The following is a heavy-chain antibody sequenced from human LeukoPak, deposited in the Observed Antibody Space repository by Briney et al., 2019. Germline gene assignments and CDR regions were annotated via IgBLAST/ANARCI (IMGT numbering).Heavy chain of an antibody. V-gene: IGHV3-48*03. D-gene: IGHD6-19*01. CDR2: ISSFGSTI. CDR1: GFTFSSYE. Sequence: PGGSLRLSCVASGFTFSSYEMNWVRQAPGKGLEWVSYISSFGSTISYADSVKGRFTISRDNAKNPLYLQMNSLRVEDTALYYCARLPIAVTGDVLDYWGQGTLVTVSS. CDR3: ARLPIAVTGDVLDY. J-gene: IGHJ4*02.